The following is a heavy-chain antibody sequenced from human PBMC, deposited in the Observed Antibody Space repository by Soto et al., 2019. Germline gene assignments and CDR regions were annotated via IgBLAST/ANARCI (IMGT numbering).Heavy chain of an antibody. V-gene: IGHV4-39*01. J-gene: IGHJ4*02. CDR3: ATLEAGLEWFGQLRFDY. CDR2: IYYSGST. CDR1: GASISSSSYY. Sequence: SETLSLTCTVSGASISSSSYYWGWIRQPPGKGLEWIGSIYYSGSTYYNPSLKSRVTISVDTSKNQFSLRLSSVTAADTAVYYCATLEAGLEWFGQLRFDYWGQGTLVTVSS. D-gene: IGHD3-3*01.